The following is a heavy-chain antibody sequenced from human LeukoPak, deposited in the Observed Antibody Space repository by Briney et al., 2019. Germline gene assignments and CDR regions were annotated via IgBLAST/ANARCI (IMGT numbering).Heavy chain of an antibody. CDR1: GYTFTSYA. D-gene: IGHD1-14*01. CDR3: ARDQRYTPPRSYYYYYYMDV. Sequence: ASVKVSCKASGYTFTSYAMNWVRQAPGQGLEWMGWLNTSTGNPTYAQGFTGRFVFSLETSVSTAYLQISSLKAEDTAVYYCARDQRYTPPRSYYYYYYMDVWGKGTTVTISS. CDR2: LNTSTGNP. J-gene: IGHJ6*03. V-gene: IGHV7-4-1*02.